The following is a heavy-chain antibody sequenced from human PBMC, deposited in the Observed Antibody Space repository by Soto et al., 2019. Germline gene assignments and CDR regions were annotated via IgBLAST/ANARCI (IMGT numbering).Heavy chain of an antibody. CDR2: IYYSGST. D-gene: IGHD3-22*01. CDR1: GVSIISGDYY. V-gene: IGHV4-30-4*01. CDR3: AREPLYYDSSGYYYYFDY. Sequence: TLSLTCTVSGVSIISGDYYWSWIRKPPGKGLEWIGYIYYSGSTYYNPSLKSRVTISVDTSKNQFSLKLSSVTAADTAVYYCAREPLYYDSSGYYYYFDYWGQGTLVTVSS. J-gene: IGHJ4*02.